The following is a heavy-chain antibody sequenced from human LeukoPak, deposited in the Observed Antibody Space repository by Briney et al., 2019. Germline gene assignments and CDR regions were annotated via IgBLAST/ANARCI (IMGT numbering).Heavy chain of an antibody. CDR2: MNPNSGNT. D-gene: IGHD3-22*01. CDR1: GYTFTSYD. J-gene: IGHJ4*02. Sequence: ASVKVSCKASGYTFTSYDINWVRQATGQGLEWMGWMNPNSGNTGYAQKFQGRVTITRNTSISTAYMELSSLRSEDTAVYYRARGKDYYDSSGYYLWGQGTLVTVSS. V-gene: IGHV1-8*03. CDR3: ARGKDYYDSSGYYL.